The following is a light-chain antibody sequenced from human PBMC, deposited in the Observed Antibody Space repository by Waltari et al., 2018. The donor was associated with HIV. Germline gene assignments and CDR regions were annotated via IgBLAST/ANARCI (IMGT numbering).Light chain of an antibody. Sequence: QSALTQPPSASGSPGQSVTISCAGTSSDIGLYNFVSWYQHHPGKAPKLMISEVSRRPPGVPDRFSGSTSGNTASLTVSGLQAEDEAAYYCFSYAGNNYLLFGGGTKLTVL. J-gene: IGLJ2*01. CDR1: SSDIGLYNF. CDR3: FSYAGNNYLL. CDR2: EVS. V-gene: IGLV2-8*01.